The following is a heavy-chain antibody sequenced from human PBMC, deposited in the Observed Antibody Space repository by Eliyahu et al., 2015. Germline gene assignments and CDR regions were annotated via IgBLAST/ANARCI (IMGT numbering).Heavy chain of an antibody. J-gene: IGHJ2*01. Sequence: QLQLQESGPGLVKPSETLSLTCTISGASITIGRHYWGWIRQPPGKGLEWIGSLYSNEATYYSPSLNSRVTIAADTSKNHFSLQLSSVTAADTAVYYCARDSERFWYFDLWGRGTLVTVSS. CDR1: GASITIGRHY. V-gene: IGHV4-39*02. CDR3: ARDSERFWYFDL. CDR2: LYSNEAT.